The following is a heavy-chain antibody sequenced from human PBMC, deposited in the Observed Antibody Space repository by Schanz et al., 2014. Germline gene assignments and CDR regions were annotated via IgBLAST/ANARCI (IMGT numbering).Heavy chain of an antibody. J-gene: IGHJ4*02. V-gene: IGHV3-66*01. CDR2: IAYAGST. CDR3: ASPPISVAGRLADY. Sequence: EVQVVESGGGLVQPGGSLRLSCAVSGFTVSANYMIWVRQPPGKGLEWVSLIAYAGSTNYADSVKGRMTVSRDTSKNALFLQMNNLRAEDTAVYYCASPPISVAGRLADYWGQGILVAVSS. CDR1: GFTVSANY. D-gene: IGHD6-19*01.